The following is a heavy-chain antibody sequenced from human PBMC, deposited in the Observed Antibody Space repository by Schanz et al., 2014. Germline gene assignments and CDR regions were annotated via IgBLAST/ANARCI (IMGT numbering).Heavy chain of an antibody. CDR2: IWYNGSNK. V-gene: IGHV3-33*08. CDR3: AREYSSYGTVYY. D-gene: IGHD5-12*01. J-gene: IGHJ4*02. CDR1: GFTFSNHA. Sequence: VHLLESGGGLVQPGGSLRLSCAASGFTFSNHALSWVRQAPGKGLEWVAVIWYNGSNKYYADSVRGRFTISRDNSKNTLYLQMNSLRVEDTALYYCAREYSSYGTVYYWGQGTLVTVSS.